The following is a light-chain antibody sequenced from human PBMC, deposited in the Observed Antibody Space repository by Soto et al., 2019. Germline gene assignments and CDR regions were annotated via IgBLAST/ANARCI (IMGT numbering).Light chain of an antibody. J-gene: IGKJ1*01. CDR3: QHYDSFWTM. V-gene: IGKV1-5*03. CDR1: QSISSW. CDR2: KAS. Sequence: DIQMTQSPSTLSASVGDRVTITCRASQSISSWLAWYQQKPGKAPKLLIYKASSLESGVPSRFSGSGSGTEFTLTISSLQPDDFATYYCQHYDSFWTMFGQGTKVDIK.